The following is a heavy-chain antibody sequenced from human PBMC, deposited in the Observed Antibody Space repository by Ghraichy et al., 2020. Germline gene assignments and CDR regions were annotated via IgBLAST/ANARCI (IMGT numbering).Heavy chain of an antibody. J-gene: IGHJ4*02. Sequence: LSLTCAASGFTVSSNYMSWVRQAPGKGLEWVSVIYSGGSTYYADSVKGRFTISRDNSKNTLYLQMNSLRAEDTAVYYCARGGRGVTTYNSSGWYVDPGRGYFDYWGQGTLVTVSS. D-gene: IGHD6-19*01. V-gene: IGHV3-66*02. CDR3: ARGGRGVTTYNSSGWYVDPGRGYFDY. CDR1: GFTVSSNY. CDR2: IYSGGST.